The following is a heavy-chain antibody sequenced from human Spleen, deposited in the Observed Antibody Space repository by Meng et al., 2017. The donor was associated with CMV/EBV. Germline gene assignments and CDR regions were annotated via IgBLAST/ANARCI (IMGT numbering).Heavy chain of an antibody. Sequence: GGSLRLSCAASGFTVSTNYMTWVRQAPGKGLEWVSVIYSGGSTYYADSVKGRFTISRDNSKNTLYLQMNSLRTDDTAVYYCARGLVDSSGYFFRRGNYYGLDVWGQGTTVTVSS. CDR2: IYSGGST. CDR3: ARGLVDSSGYFFRRGNYYGLDV. V-gene: IGHV3-66*02. J-gene: IGHJ6*02. CDR1: GFTVSTNY. D-gene: IGHD3-22*01.